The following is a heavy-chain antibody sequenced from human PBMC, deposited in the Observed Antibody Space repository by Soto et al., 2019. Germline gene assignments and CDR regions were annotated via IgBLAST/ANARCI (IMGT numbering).Heavy chain of an antibody. CDR3: ARGKAYDFWSGLIGEDV. CDR1: GFTFSHCG. D-gene: IGHD3-3*01. V-gene: IGHV3-33*05. Sequence: GGSLRLSCATSGFTFSHCGFHWARQAPGKGLEWVAFISYTRTQKYYPDSVRGRFTISRDNSKDTLYLHINSLRDEDTAVYFCARGKAYDFWSGLIGEDVWGQGTTVTVSS. J-gene: IGHJ6*02. CDR2: ISYTRTQK.